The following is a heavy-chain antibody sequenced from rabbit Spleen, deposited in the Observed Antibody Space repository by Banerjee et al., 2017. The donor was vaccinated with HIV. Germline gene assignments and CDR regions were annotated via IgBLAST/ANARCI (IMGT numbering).Heavy chain of an antibody. CDR3: ARDTSSSFSSYGMDL. CDR2: IEVGSSGFS. V-gene: IGHV1S45*01. CDR1: GVSFSFSSY. D-gene: IGHD1-1*01. J-gene: IGHJ6*01. Sequence: QEQLEESGGGLAKPGASLSLTCTASGVSFSFSSYMCWVRQAPGKGLEWIACIEVGSSGFSYFATWAKGRFTISETSSTTVTLQVTRLTAADTATYFCARDTSSSFSSYGMDLWGPGTLVTVS.